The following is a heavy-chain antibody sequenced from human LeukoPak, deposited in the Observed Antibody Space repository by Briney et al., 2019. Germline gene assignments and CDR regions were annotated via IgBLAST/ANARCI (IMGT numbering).Heavy chain of an antibody. CDR2: ISSSGSTI. CDR1: GFTFSDYY. J-gene: IGHJ3*02. D-gene: IGHD2-15*01. V-gene: IGHV3-11*04. CDR3: ARVLLLHDAFDI. Sequence: GGSLRLSCAASGFTFSDYYMSWIRQAPGKGLEWVSYISSSGSTIYYADSVKGRLTTSRDNAKNSLYLQMNSLRAEDAAVYYCARVLLLHDAFDIWGQGTMVTVSS.